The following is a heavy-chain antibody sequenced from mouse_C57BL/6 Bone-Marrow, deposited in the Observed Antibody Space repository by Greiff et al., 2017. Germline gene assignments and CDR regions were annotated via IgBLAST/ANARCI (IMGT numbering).Heavy chain of an antibody. Sequence: EVQVVESGGGLVKPGGSLKLSCAASGFAFSSYDMSWVRQTPEKRLEWVAYISSGGGSTYYPDTVKGRFTISRDNAKNTLYLQMSSLKAEDTAMYYCARVYYGYLYCFDYWGQGTTLTVSS. D-gene: IGHD2-2*01. CDR1: GFAFSSYD. CDR2: ISSGGGST. CDR3: ARVYYGYLYCFDY. J-gene: IGHJ2*01. V-gene: IGHV5-12-1*01.